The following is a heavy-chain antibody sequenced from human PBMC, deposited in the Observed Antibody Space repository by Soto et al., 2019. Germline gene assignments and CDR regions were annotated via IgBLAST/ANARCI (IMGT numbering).Heavy chain of an antibody. J-gene: IGHJ4*02. CDR3: ARVKDSSGWEKYYFDY. D-gene: IGHD6-19*01. CDR1: GGSISSYY. V-gene: IGHV4-59*08. Sequence: SETLSLTCTVSGGSISSYYWSWIRQPPGKGLEWIGYIYYSGSTNYNPSLKSRVTISVDTSKNQFSLKLSSVTAADTAVYYCARVKDSSGWEKYYFDYWGQGTLVTVSS. CDR2: IYYSGST.